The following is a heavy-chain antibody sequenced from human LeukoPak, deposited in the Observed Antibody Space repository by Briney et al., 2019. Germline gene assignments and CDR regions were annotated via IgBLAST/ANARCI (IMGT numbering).Heavy chain of an antibody. CDR3: AKPVLSGSYGTDS. Sequence: GGSRRLSCAASGFTFSSYAMSWVRQAPGMGPEWVSAISGSGGSTYYADSVKGRFTISRDNSKNTLYLQMNSLRAEDTAVYYCAKPVLSGSYGTDSWGQGTLVTVSS. CDR1: GFTFSSYA. J-gene: IGHJ4*02. V-gene: IGHV3-23*01. D-gene: IGHD1-26*01. CDR2: ISGSGGST.